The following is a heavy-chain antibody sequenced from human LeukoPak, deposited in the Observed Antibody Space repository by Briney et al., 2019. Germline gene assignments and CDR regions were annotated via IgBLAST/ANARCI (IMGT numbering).Heavy chain of an antibody. CDR1: GFTFTGHS. CDR3: AKTMVRGTHYFDY. V-gene: IGHV3-30*04. D-gene: IGHD3-10*01. CDR2: VGVDERTI. J-gene: IGHJ4*02. Sequence: GGSLRLSCVASGFTFTGHSMHWVRQAPGKGLEWVAVVGVDERTIFYADSVKGRFTISRDNSKNTLYLQMNSLRAEDTAVYYCAKTMVRGTHYFDYWGQGTLVTVSS.